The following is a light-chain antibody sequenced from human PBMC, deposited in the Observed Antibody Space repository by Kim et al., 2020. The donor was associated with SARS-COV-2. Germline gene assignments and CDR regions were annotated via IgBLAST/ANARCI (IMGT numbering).Light chain of an antibody. V-gene: IGLV3-1*01. CDR3: QAWDSSTVV. Sequence: VAPGQTASITRSGDKLGDKYACWYQQKPGQSPVLVIYQDSKRPSGIPERFSGSNSGNTATLTISGTQAMDEADYYCQAWDSSTVVFGGGTQLTVL. CDR2: QDS. CDR1: KLGDKY. J-gene: IGLJ2*01.